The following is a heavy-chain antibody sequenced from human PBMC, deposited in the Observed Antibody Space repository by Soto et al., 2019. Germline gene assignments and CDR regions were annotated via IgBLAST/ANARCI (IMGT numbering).Heavy chain of an antibody. CDR3: FHGGETYWYFDL. CDR2: IYYSGST. V-gene: IGHV4-39*01. Sequence: QLQLQESGPGLVKPSETLSLTCTVSGGSISSSTYYWGWIRQPPGKGLEWIGSIYYSGSTYYNPSLKSRVTISVEMSKDPCSRKLSSVTAADTAVYYCFHGGETYWYFDLWGRGTLVTVSS. D-gene: IGHD4-17*01. J-gene: IGHJ2*01. CDR1: GGSISSSTYY.